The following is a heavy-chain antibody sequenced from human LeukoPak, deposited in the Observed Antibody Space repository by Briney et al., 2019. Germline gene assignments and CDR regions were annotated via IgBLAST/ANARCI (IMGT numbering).Heavy chain of an antibody. CDR3: AKNVDTAMVTAFDI. J-gene: IGHJ3*02. Sequence: WRSLRLSCAASGFTFSSYGMHWVRQAPAKGLEWVAVISYDGSNKYYSDSVKGRFPNSRDNSKTTLYLQMNSLRAEDTAVYYCAKNVDTAMVTAFDIWGQGTMVTVSS. V-gene: IGHV3-30*18. CDR1: GFTFSSYG. D-gene: IGHD5-18*01. CDR2: ISYDGSNK.